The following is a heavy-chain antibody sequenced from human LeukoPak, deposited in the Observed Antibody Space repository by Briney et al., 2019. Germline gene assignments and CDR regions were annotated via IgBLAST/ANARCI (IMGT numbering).Heavy chain of an antibody. D-gene: IGHD6-13*01. CDR1: GGTFSSYA. CDR3: AVSIAAAVLLPLIDY. Sequence: GASVKVSCKASGGTFSSYAISWVRQAPGQGLEWMGGIIPIFGTANYAQKFQGRVTITADKSTSTAYMELSSLRSEDTAVYYCAVSIAAAVLLPLIDYWGQGTLVTVSS. CDR2: IIPIFGTA. J-gene: IGHJ4*02. V-gene: IGHV1-69*06.